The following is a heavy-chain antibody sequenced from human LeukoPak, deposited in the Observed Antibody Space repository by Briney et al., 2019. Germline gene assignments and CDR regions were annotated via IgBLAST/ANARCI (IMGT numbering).Heavy chain of an antibody. J-gene: IGHJ5*02. V-gene: IGHV4-39*07. CDR1: GGSFTSSSYY. Sequence: SETLSLTCTVSGGSFTSSSYYWGWVRQPPGKGLEWIGSTSYSGNTYYNPSLKSRVTISIDTSKNQFSLKLSSVTAADTAVYYCARGPEEGSGSYYSWFDPWGQGALVTVSS. CDR2: TSYSGNT. CDR3: ARGPEEGSGSYYSWFDP. D-gene: IGHD3-10*01.